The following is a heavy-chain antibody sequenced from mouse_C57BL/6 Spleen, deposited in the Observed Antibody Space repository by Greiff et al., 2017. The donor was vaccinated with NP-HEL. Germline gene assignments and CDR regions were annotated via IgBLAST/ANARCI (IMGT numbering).Heavy chain of an antibody. CDR3: ASPPFTTVVEGAMDY. J-gene: IGHJ4*01. Sequence: VQLQQSGAELVKPGASVKISCKASGYAFSSYWMNWVKQRPGKGLEWIGQIYPGDGDTNYNGKFKGKATLTADKSSSTAYMQLSSLTSEDSAVYFCASPPFTTVVEGAMDYWGQGTSVTVSS. CDR1: GYAFSSYW. V-gene: IGHV1-80*01. CDR2: IYPGDGDT. D-gene: IGHD1-1*01.